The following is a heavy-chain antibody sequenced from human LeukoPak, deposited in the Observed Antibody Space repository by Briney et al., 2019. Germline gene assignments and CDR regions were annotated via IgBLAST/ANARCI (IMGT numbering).Heavy chain of an antibody. J-gene: IGHJ4*02. CDR1: GGSISSSSYY. CDR2: IYYSGST. CDR3: AREGYSSSPGDY. D-gene: IGHD6-6*01. Sequence: SETLSLTCTDSGGSISSSSYYWGWIRQPPGKGLEWIGSIYYSGSTYYNPSLKSRVTISVDTSKNQFSLKLSSVTAADTAVYYCAREGYSSSPGDYWGQGTLVTVSS. V-gene: IGHV4-39*07.